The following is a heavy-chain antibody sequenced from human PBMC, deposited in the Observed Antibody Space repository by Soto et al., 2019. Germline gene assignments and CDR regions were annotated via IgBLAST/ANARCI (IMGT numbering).Heavy chain of an antibody. CDR2: IYSDGST. Sequence: EVPLVESGGGLVQPGGSLRLSCATSGFTVSSNYMSWVRQAPGKGLEWVSVIYSDGSTYYADSVKGRFTISRDNSKNTLYLQMNSLRAEDTAVYYCAREYSYGYYYYYGMDVWGQGTTVTVSS. V-gene: IGHV3-66*01. D-gene: IGHD5-18*01. J-gene: IGHJ6*02. CDR3: AREYSYGYYYYYGMDV. CDR1: GFTVSSNY.